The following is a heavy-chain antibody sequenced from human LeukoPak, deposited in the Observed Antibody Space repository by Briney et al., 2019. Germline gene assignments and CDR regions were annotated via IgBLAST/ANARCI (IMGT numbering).Heavy chain of an antibody. Sequence: GGSLRLSCAASGFTFSSYAMHWVRQAPGKGLEWVAVISYDGSNKYYADSVKGRFTISRDNSKNTLYLQMYSLRAEDTAVYYCARDVCSSTSCYKGDAFDIWGQGTMVTVSS. J-gene: IGHJ3*02. D-gene: IGHD2-2*02. CDR1: GFTFSSYA. CDR2: ISYDGSNK. CDR3: ARDVCSSTSCYKGDAFDI. V-gene: IGHV3-30-3*01.